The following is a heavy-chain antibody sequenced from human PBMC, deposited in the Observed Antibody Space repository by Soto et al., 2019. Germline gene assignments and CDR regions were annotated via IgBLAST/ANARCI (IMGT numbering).Heavy chain of an antibody. D-gene: IGHD1-7*01. CDR3: AREQVIAGTQKYYFYYGMDV. CDR1: GDCITYYSAA. J-gene: IGHJ6*02. CDR2: TCYRTKWYN. V-gene: IGHV6-1*01. Sequence: CAISGDCITYYSAALKWISQSPSRGLEWLGRTCYRTKWYNNYAVSVKIRVTINPDTSTSQVSLQLNTVTPEDTAVYYCAREQVIAGTQKYYFYYGMDVWGQGTTVTVSS.